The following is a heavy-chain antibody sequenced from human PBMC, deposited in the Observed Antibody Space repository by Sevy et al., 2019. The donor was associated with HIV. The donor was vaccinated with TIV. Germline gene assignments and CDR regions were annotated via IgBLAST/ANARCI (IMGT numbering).Heavy chain of an antibody. CDR1: GFTLGSYW. CDR2: INSDPSDI. V-gene: IGHV3-74*01. J-gene: IGHJ5*02. CDR3: ARDRRDAPGPVTYLAMFDR. D-gene: IGHD2-21*02. Sequence: GGSLRLSCEASGFTLGSYWMHWVRRVPGKGLVWVARINSDPSDIVYAGSVKGRFIISRDNARNTLYLQMNGLRVDDTAVYYCARDRRDAPGPVTYLAMFDRWGQGTQVTVSS.